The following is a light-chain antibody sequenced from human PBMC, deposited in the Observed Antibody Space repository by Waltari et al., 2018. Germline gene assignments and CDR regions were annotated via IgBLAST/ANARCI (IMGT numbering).Light chain of an antibody. CDR1: QSISDW. CDR2: KAS. J-gene: IGKJ1*01. V-gene: IGKV1-5*03. Sequence: PSTLSASVGDRVTIICRASQSISDWLAWYQQKPGKPPKLLIYKASNLEEGVPPRFSGSASGTEFSLTINSLQPDDFATYYCQQCHTFPKTFGQGTKV. CDR3: QQCHTFPKT.